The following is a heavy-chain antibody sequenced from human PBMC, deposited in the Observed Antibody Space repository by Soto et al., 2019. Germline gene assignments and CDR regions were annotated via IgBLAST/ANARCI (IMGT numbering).Heavy chain of an antibody. Sequence: QVQLVQSGAEVKKPGSSVKVSCKASGGTFSSYAISWVRQAPGQGLEWMGGIIPIFGTANYAQKFQGRVTXXAXEXRSTAYMELSSLRSEDTAVYYCASANLYSSRWYGDYWGQGTLVTVSS. CDR3: ASANLYSSRWYGDY. J-gene: IGHJ4*02. D-gene: IGHD6-13*01. V-gene: IGHV1-69*12. CDR1: GGTFSSYA. CDR2: IIPIFGTA.